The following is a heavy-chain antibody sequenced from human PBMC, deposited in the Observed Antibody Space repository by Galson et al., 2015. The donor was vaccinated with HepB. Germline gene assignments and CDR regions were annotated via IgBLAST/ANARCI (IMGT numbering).Heavy chain of an antibody. CDR1: GDSVSSNSAV. CDR2: TYYRSRWYN. CDR3: AYGVDV. J-gene: IGHJ6*02. Sequence: CAISGDSVSSNSAVWNWIRQSPSRGLGWLGRTYYRSRWYNDYAVSVKSRISINADTSKNQVSLRLNSVTPDDTAVYYCAYGVDVWGQGTRVTVS. V-gene: IGHV6-1*01.